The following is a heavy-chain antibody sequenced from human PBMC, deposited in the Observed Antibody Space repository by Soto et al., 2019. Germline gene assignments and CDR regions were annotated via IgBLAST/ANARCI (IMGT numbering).Heavy chain of an antibody. Sequence: PGGSLRLSCAASGFTFSPYSMNCVRQAPGRGLEWVAFISGSGRPIYYADSVEGRFTISRDNAKNSLYLQMNSLRDEDTAVYYCARVRGHSYGYADYWGQGTQVTVSS. CDR3: ARVRGHSYGYADY. D-gene: IGHD5-18*01. CDR2: ISGSGRPI. CDR1: GFTFSPYS. J-gene: IGHJ4*02. V-gene: IGHV3-48*02.